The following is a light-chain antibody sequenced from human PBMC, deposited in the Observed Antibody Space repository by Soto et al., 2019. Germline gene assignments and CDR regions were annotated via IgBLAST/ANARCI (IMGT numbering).Light chain of an antibody. Sequence: EIVLTQSPGTLVLSPWERATLSFRASQSVNSRLAWYQHKPGQAPRLLISGASNRASGIPARFSAWGSGTDFTLTISRVDPADFAFYYCQQYFTSPITFGQGTRLEIK. CDR3: QQYFTSPIT. CDR2: GAS. V-gene: IGKV3-20*01. CDR1: QSVNSR. J-gene: IGKJ5*01.